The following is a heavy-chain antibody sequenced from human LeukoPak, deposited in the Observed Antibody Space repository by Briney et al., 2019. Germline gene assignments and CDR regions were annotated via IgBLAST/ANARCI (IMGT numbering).Heavy chain of an antibody. CDR2: INPNGGST. CDR1: GYTFTGYY. CDR3: ARGTYCGGDCSSLGGNYYFDY. J-gene: IGHJ4*02. Sequence: ASVKVSCKASGYTFTGYYMHWVRQAPGQGLEWMGIINPNGGSTNYAQKFQGGVTLTRDTSTSTVYMELSSLRSDDTAMYYCARGTYCGGDCSSLGGNYYFDYWGQGTLVTVSS. V-gene: IGHV1-46*01. D-gene: IGHD2-21*02.